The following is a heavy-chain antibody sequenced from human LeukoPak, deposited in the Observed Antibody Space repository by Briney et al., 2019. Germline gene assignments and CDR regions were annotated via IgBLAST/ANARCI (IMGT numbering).Heavy chain of an antibody. Sequence: ASVKVSCKASGYTFTTYDINWVRQATGQGLGWMGWMNPNSGNTGYAQKFQGRVTMTRNTSISTAYMELSSLRSEDTAVYYCARGRGSSWYYFDYWGQGTLVTVSS. V-gene: IGHV1-8*01. CDR1: GYTFTTYD. CDR3: ARGRGSSWYYFDY. J-gene: IGHJ4*02. CDR2: MNPNSGNT. D-gene: IGHD6-13*01.